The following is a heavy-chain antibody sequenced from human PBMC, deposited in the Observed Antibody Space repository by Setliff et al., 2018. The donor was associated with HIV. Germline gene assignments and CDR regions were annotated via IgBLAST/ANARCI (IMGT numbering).Heavy chain of an antibody. Sequence: VASVKVSCKATGYTFSNFGISWVRPAPGQGLEWMGSINLYKDDTHYAQKFQDRVAMTADTSTNTVYMELRSLRSDDTAVYYCARYALCSDDCSDEGADIWGQGTLVTVSS. D-gene: IGHD2-21*01. CDR3: ARYALCSDDCSDEGADI. J-gene: IGHJ4*02. CDR2: INLYKDDT. CDR1: GYTFSNFG. V-gene: IGHV1-18*01.